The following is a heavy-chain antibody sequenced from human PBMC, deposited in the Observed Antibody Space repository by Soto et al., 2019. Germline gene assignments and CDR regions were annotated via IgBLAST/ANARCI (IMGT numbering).Heavy chain of an antibody. CDR3: AREGDDSGYYPLDY. Sequence: QTGGSLRLSCAASGFAISDYYMNWVRQAPGKGLEWVSVIYSGGSTIYADSVKGRFTISRDNSKNTLFLQMSSLRAEDTAVYYCAREGDDSGYYPLDYWGQGTLVTVSS. J-gene: IGHJ4*02. V-gene: IGHV3-53*01. CDR1: GFAISDYY. CDR2: IYSGGST. D-gene: IGHD3-22*01.